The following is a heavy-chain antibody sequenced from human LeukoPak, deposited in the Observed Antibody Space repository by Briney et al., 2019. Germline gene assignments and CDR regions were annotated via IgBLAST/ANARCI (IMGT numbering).Heavy chain of an antibody. CDR2: IGIESGNT. D-gene: IGHD1-1*01. CDR1: GFPFIEYS. J-gene: IGHJ4*02. Sequence: GGSLRLSCTASGFPFIEYSMNWVRQAPGKGLEWISYIGIESGNTNYADSVKGRFTISADNAKKSLYLQMNSLRVEDTAVYYCARDHNYAFDNWGQGTLVSVSS. V-gene: IGHV3-48*04. CDR3: ARDHNYAFDN.